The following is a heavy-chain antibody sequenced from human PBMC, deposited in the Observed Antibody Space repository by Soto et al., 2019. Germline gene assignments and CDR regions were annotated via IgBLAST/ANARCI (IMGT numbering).Heavy chain of an antibody. CDR2: ISGSGGST. CDR1: GFTFSSYA. J-gene: IGHJ5*02. Sequence: EVQLLESGGGLVQPGGSLRLSCAASGFTFSSYAMSWVRQAPGKGLEWVSAISGSGGSTYYADSVKGRFTISRDNSKNTLYLQKNSLRAEDTAVYYCAKTPTKNGNPLGSGIGDWFAPGGQGTLVTFSS. D-gene: IGHD3-10*01. V-gene: IGHV3-23*01. CDR3: AKTPTKNGNPLGSGIGDWFAP.